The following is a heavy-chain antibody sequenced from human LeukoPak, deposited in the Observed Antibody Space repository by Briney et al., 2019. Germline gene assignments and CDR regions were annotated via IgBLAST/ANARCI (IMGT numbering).Heavy chain of an antibody. CDR1: GGSISTYY. V-gene: IGHV4-59*01. CDR3: ARSRSGYSYDHAAFEI. D-gene: IGHD5-18*01. J-gene: IGHJ3*02. CDR2: IDYRGST. Sequence: SETLPLTCTVSGGSISTYYWSWIRQPPGKGLEWIAYIDYRGSTTYNPSLRSRVTISVDTSRNQFSLKLSSVTAADTAAYYCARSRSGYSYDHAAFEIWGQGTMVTVSS.